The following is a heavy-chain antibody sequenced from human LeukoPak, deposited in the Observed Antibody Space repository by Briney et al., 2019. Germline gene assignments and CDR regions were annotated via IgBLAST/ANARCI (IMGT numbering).Heavy chain of an antibody. V-gene: IGHV3-11*01. D-gene: IGHD3-10*01. Sequence: GGSLRLSCRGSGVTFEDYYLSWIRQAPGKGLEWISYVSSTGGDKFYADPVKGRFTIPRDNARNSVYMEMNDLMAEDTAFYYCARGENGSFDYLGQGTLVIVSS. CDR3: ARGENGSFDY. CDR2: VSSTGGDK. J-gene: IGHJ4*02. CDR1: GVTFEDYY.